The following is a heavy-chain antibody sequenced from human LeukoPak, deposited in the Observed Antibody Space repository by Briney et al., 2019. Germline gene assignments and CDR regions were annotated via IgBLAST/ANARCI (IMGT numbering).Heavy chain of an antibody. CDR2: IYTSGST. Sequence: SETLSLTCTVSGGSISSYYWSWIRQPAGKGLEWIGRIYTSGSTNYNPSLKSRVTMSVDTSKNQFSLKLSSVTAADTAVYYCARGFQYSSSWYGGFDPWGQGILVTVSS. V-gene: IGHV4-4*07. D-gene: IGHD6-13*01. CDR1: GGSISSYY. CDR3: ARGFQYSSSWYGGFDP. J-gene: IGHJ5*02.